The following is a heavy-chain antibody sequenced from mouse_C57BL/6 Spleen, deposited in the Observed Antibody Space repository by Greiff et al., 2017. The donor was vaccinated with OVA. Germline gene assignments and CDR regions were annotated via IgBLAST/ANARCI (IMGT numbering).Heavy chain of an antibody. D-gene: IGHD1-1*01. V-gene: IGHV1-80*01. CDR3: ARAPYYYGSSFYWYFDV. Sequence: VKLMESGAELVKPGASVKISCKASGYAFSSYWMNWVKQRPGKGLEWIGQIYPGDGDTNYNGKFKGKATLTADKSSSTAYMQLSSLTSEDSAVYFCARAPYYYGSSFYWYFDVWGTGTTVTVSS. CDR1: GYAFSSYW. CDR2: IYPGDGDT. J-gene: IGHJ1*03.